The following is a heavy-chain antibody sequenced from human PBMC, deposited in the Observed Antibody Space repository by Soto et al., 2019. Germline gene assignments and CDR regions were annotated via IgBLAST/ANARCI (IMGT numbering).Heavy chain of an antibody. J-gene: IGHJ4*02. V-gene: IGHV4-39*01. Sequence: SETLSLTCTVSGGSVTNSSYFWGWIRQSPGKGLEWIGSVYYRGRSYSKSSVKSRVTISVDTSKNRFSLSLNSVTASDTAVYFCVSQRTTVPTQAYYDYWGPGALVTVSS. D-gene: IGHD4-17*01. CDR3: VSQRTTVPTQAYYDY. CDR1: GGSVTNSSYF. CDR2: VYYRGRS.